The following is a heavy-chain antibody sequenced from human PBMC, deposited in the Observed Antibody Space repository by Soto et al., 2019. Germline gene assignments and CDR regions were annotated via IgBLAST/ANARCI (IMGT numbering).Heavy chain of an antibody. Sequence: QITLKESGPALVKPTQTLTLTCTFSGFSLNTPEVGVGWIRQTPGKALEWLALIYWDDDKYYNPSLKSRLTITKDTSKNQVVLTMTNMDPVDTATYYCAHRAAVGFAELLSRPFDYWGQGALVTVSS. D-gene: IGHD3-10*01. CDR2: IYWDDDK. CDR3: AHRAAVGFAELLSRPFDY. J-gene: IGHJ4*02. CDR1: GFSLNTPEVG. V-gene: IGHV2-5*02.